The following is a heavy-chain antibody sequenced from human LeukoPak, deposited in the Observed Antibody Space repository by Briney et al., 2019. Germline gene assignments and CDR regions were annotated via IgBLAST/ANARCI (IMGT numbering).Heavy chain of an antibody. Sequence: TGGSLRLSCAASGFTFSSYGMHWVRQAPGKGLEWVSFIRYDGSNEYYADSVRGRFTISRDNSKNTLYLQMNSLRAEDTAVYYCARESGSRSYYHYMDVWGKGTTVTVSS. CDR3: ARESGSRSYYHYMDV. V-gene: IGHV3-30*02. D-gene: IGHD2-2*01. J-gene: IGHJ6*03. CDR2: IRYDGSNE. CDR1: GFTFSSYG.